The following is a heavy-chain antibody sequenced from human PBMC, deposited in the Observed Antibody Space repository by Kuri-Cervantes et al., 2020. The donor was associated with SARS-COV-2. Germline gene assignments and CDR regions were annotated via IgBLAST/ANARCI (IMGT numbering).Heavy chain of an antibody. CDR3: ARGAPIVVVPAAKGDDAFDI. D-gene: IGHD2-2*01. CDR1: GGTLSTYA. V-gene: IGHV1-69*05. Sequence: SVKVSCKPSGGTLSTYAITWVRQAPGQGLEWIGGIIPFVTSPYYAQKFQGRVTIATDASTGTAYMELSSLRSEDTAVYYCARGAPIVVVPAAKGDDAFDIWGQGTMVTVSS. J-gene: IGHJ3*02. CDR2: IIPFVTSP.